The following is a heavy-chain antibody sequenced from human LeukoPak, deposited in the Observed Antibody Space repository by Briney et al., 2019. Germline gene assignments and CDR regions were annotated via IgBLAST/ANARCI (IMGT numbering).Heavy chain of an antibody. V-gene: IGHV3-48*04. Sequence: GGSLRLSCAASGFTFSSYSMNWVRQAPGKGLEWVSYIGSSGSTIYYADSVKGRFTISRDNAKNSLYLQMNSLRAEDTAVYYCARGCSGGSCYATLRNWFDPWGQGTLVTVSS. CDR1: GFTFSSYS. CDR2: IGSSGSTI. J-gene: IGHJ5*02. D-gene: IGHD2-15*01. CDR3: ARGCSGGSCYATLRNWFDP.